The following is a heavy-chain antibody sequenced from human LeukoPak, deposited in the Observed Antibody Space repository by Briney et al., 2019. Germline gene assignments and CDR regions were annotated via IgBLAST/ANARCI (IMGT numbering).Heavy chain of an antibody. J-gene: IGHJ4*02. Sequence: PSETLSFTGTVSGCSIITISWDWIAKPPGKGWEGIGVMYYSVTTNYSPSLKSRVSMSVDTSKTQSTLKLSSVPAADTAVYYCARGTKYTSGYRVTELGSGYSDYWGQGTLVTVSS. D-gene: IGHD5-18*01. V-gene: IGHV4-59*01. CDR1: GCSIITIS. CDR3: ARGTKYTSGYRVTELGSGYSDY. CDR2: MYYSVTT.